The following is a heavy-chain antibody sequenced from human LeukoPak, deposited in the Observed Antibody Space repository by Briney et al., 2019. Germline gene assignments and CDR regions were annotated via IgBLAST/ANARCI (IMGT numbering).Heavy chain of an antibody. CDR2: ISAYNGNT. J-gene: IGHJ3*02. V-gene: IGHV1-18*01. CDR3: AREDCSGGSCYSLSLTPVFHVFDI. D-gene: IGHD2-15*01. CDR1: GYAFTSYG. Sequence: ASLKVSCKASGYAFTSYGISWVRQAPGQGLEWMGWISAYNGNTNYAPKLQGRVTMTTDTSTSTAYMELRSLRSDDTAVYYCAREDCSGGSCYSLSLTPVFHVFDIWGQGTMVTVSS.